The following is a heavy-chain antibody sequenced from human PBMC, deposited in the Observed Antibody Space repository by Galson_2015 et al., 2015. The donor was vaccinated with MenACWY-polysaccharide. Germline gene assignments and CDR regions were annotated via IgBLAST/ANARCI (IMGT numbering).Heavy chain of an antibody. D-gene: IGHD2/OR15-2a*01. J-gene: IGHJ4*02. V-gene: IGHV3-23*01. Sequence: SLRLSCAASGFTFSSFDMSWVRQAPGKGLEWVSTINGRGGSTYYADSVKGRFTISRDNSKNTLYLQMISLRVEDTAIYYCGRNRVDYWGQGTLVTVSS. CDR3: GRNRVDY. CDR2: INGRGGST. CDR1: GFTFSSFD.